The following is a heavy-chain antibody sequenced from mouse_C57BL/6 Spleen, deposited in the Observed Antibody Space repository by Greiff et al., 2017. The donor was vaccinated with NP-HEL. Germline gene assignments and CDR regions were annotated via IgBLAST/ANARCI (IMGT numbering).Heavy chain of an antibody. CDR2: ISSGSSTI. CDR1: GFTFSDYG. J-gene: IGHJ4*01. V-gene: IGHV5-17*01. Sequence: EVKLMESGGGLVKPGGSLKLSCAASGFTFSDYGMHWVRQAPEKGLEWVAYISSGSSTIYYADTVKGRFTISRDNAKNTLFLQMTSLRSEDTAMYYCARPTDYYGSSYGAMDYWGQGTSGTVSS. D-gene: IGHD1-1*01. CDR3: ARPTDYYGSSYGAMDY.